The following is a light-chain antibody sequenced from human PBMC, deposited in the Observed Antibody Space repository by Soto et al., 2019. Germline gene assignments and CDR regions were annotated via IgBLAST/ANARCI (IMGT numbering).Light chain of an antibody. V-gene: IGLV2-14*01. CDR2: EVS. Sequence: QSALTQPASVSGSPGQSITISCNGTSSDVGGYNYVSWYQQHPGKAPKLMIYEVSNRPSGVSNRFSGSKSGNTASLTISGLQAEDEDDYYCSSYTSSSTLVFGGGTKLTVL. CDR1: SSDVGGYNY. J-gene: IGLJ2*01. CDR3: SSYTSSSTLV.